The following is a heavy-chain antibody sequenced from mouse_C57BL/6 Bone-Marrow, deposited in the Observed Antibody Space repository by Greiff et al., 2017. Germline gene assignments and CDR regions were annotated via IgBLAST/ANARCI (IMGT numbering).Heavy chain of an antibody. CDR2: ISDGGSYT. J-gene: IGHJ4*01. V-gene: IGHV5-4*03. D-gene: IGHD1-1*01. CDR1: GFTFSSYA. CDR3: ARLLLRAMDY. Sequence: EVMLVESGGGLVKPGGSLKLSCAASGFTFSSYAMSWVRQTPEKRLEWVATISDGGSYTYYPDNVKGRFTISRDNAKNNLYLQMSHLMSEDTAMYYCARLLLRAMDYWGQGTSVTVSS.